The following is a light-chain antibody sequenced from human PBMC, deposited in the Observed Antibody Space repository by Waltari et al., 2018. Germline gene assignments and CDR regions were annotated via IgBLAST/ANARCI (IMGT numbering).Light chain of an antibody. CDR3: QHYESLPVT. Sequence: EIVLTQSPGTLSLSPGERATLSCRASQSISKYLAWYQQKPGQAPRLLIYHASSRAAGIPDRFSGSGSGTDFSLTIRRLEPEDFAVYDWQHYESLPVTFSQGTKAEIK. CDR1: QSISKY. V-gene: IGKV3-20*01. J-gene: IGKJ1*01. CDR2: HAS.